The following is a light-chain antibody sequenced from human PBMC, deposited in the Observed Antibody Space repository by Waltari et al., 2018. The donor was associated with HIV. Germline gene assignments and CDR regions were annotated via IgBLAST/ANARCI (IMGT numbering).Light chain of an antibody. J-gene: IGKJ1*01. CDR3: QQYKSYPRT. CDR2: KAS. CDR1: QTIVRW. V-gene: IGKV1-5*03. Sequence: DIQMTQFPSTLSASVGDSVTIACRASQTIVRWLAWYQEKPGNAPSLPMYKASKLQSGVPYRFSGSGAGTEFTLTISSLQPDDFATYDCQQYKSYPRTFGQGTKVEIK.